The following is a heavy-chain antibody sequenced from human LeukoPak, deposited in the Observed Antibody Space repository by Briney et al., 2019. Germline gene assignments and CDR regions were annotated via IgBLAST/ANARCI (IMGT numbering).Heavy chain of an antibody. CDR1: GGSLSSYY. J-gene: IGHJ4*02. CDR2: IYTSGST. CDR3: ARATYYGARLDY. D-gene: IGHD4-17*01. Sequence: SETLSLTCTVSGGSLSSYYWSWLRQPAGKGLEWIGRIYTSGSTNYNPSLKSRVTISLDTSKNQFSLKLSSVTAADTAVYYCARATYYGARLDYWGQGTLVTVSS. V-gene: IGHV4-4*07.